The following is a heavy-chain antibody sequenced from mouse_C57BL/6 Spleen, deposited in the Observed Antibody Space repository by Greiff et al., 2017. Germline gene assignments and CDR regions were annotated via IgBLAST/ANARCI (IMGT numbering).Heavy chain of an antibody. D-gene: IGHD1-1*01. J-gene: IGHJ4*01. CDR2: INPSNGGT. V-gene: IGHV1-53*01. CDR3: ARTTVVAEYAMDY. Sequence: QVQLQQPGTELVKPGASVKLSCKASGYTFTSYWMPWVKQRPGQGLEWIGNINPSNGGTNYNEKFKSKATLTGDKSSSTAYMQLSSLTSEDSAVEYCARTTVVAEYAMDYWGQGTSVTVSS. CDR1: GYTFTSYW.